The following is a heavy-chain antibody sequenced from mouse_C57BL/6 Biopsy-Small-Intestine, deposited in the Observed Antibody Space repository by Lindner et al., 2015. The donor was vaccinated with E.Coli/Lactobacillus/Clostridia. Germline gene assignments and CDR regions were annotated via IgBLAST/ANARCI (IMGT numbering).Heavy chain of an antibody. V-gene: IGHV1-31*01. CDR2: IYPDNGLS. J-gene: IGHJ2*01. D-gene: IGHD3-2*02. CDR1: GYSFTDYY. Sequence: VQLQESGPELVKPGASVEISCKASGYSFTDYYMHWVRQSHGNILDWIGYIYPDNGLSSYNLKFKGKATLTVDKSSSTAYMELRSLTSEDSAVYYCARSEGSSGFFDYWGQGTTLTVSS. CDR3: ARSEGSSGFFDY.